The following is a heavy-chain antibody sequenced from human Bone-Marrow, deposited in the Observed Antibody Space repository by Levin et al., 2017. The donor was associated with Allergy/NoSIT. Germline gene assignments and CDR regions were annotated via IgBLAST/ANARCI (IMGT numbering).Heavy chain of an antibody. Sequence: SCAASGFNFNTYSMNWVRQAPGKGLEWISLISGSGSTIYYADSVKGRFTISGDNAKNSLSLQMNSLKVEDTAVYYCSRGGYNHVFDYWGQGTLVTVS. CDR3: SRGGYNHVFDY. J-gene: IGHJ4*02. CDR1: GFNFNTYS. D-gene: IGHD5-24*01. CDR2: ISGSGSTI. V-gene: IGHV3-48*01.